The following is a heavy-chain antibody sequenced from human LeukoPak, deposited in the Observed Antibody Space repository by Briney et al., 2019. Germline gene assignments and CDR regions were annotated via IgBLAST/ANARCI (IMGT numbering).Heavy chain of an antibody. CDR2: ISGSGGST. V-gene: IGHV3-23*01. D-gene: IGHD3-10*01. J-gene: IGHJ4*02. Sequence: GESLRLSCAASGFTFSSYAMSWVRQAPGKGLEWVSAISGSGGSTYYADSVKGRFTISRDNSKNTLYPQMNSLRAEDTAVYYCAKHGSGSYLSYFDYWGQGTLVTVSS. CDR3: AKHGSGSYLSYFDY. CDR1: GFTFSSYA.